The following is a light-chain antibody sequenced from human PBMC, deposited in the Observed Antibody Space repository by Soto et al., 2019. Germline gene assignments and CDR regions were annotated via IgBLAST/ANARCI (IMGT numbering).Light chain of an antibody. Sequence: EIVLTQSPGTLSLSPGERATLSCRASQSVRSNYVAWYQQKPGQAPRLLIYGASSRATGSTDRFSGSGSGTDFTLTINRPEPEDFAVYYCQQRSASFGQGTRLEI. CDR3: QQRSAS. V-gene: IGKV3D-20*02. CDR1: QSVRSNY. CDR2: GAS. J-gene: IGKJ5*01.